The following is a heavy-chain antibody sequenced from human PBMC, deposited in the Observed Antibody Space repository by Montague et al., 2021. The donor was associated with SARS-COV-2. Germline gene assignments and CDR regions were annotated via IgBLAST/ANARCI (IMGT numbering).Heavy chain of an antibody. CDR2: INHSGGV. CDR3: ARGNCSSTTCYRSLDY. J-gene: IGHJ4*02. D-gene: IGHD2-2*01. V-gene: IGHV4-34*01. Sequence: SETLSLTCTVHRGSFSGYYWTWIRQPPGKGLEWIGEINHSGGVNXNPSLKSRVTISVDTSKNHFSLKLRSVTAADTAIYYCARGNCSSTTCYRSLDYWGQGTLVAVSS. CDR1: RGSFSGYY.